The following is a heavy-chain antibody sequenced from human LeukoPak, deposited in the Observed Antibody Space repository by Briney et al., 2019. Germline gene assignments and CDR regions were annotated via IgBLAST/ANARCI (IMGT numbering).Heavy chain of an antibody. CDR3: AREVREVPH. V-gene: IGHV3-7*04. CDR2: INQYETEK. D-gene: IGHD2-2*01. J-gene: IGHJ4*02. CDR1: GFTFSNYW. Sequence: PGGSLRLSCAVSGFTFSNYWMSRVRQAPGKGLEWVAKINQYETEKYYVDSVKGRFTISRDNAKNSLYLQMNSLRAEDTAVYYCAREVREVPHWGQGTLVTVSS.